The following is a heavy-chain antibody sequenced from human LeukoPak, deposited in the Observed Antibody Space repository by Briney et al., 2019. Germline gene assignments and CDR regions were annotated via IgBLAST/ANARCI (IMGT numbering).Heavy chain of an antibody. CDR1: GYTFTGYY. J-gene: IGHJ2*01. D-gene: IGHD1-26*01. CDR2: INPNSGGT. Sequence: ASVKVSCKASGYTFTGYYMHWVRQAPGQGLEWMGWINPNSGGTNYAQKFQGRVTMTRDTSISTAYMELSRLRSDDTAVYYCARFIVGATNSPYWYFDLWGRGTLVTVSS. V-gene: IGHV1-2*02. CDR3: ARFIVGATNSPYWYFDL.